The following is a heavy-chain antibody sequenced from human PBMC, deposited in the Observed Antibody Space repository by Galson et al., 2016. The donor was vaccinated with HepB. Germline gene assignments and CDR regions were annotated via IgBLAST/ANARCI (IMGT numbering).Heavy chain of an antibody. Sequence: SLRLSCAASGFTLSHYAMHWVRQAPGKGLEWMAVISYDGRKKYYADSVKGRFTISRDNSKNTLYLLMNTLQREDTAVYYCARLYNGGYRDQHWGQGALVTVSS. D-gene: IGHD1-26*01. J-gene: IGHJ1*01. CDR3: ARLYNGGYRDQH. CDR1: GFTLSHYA. CDR2: ISYDGRKK. V-gene: IGHV3-30*04.